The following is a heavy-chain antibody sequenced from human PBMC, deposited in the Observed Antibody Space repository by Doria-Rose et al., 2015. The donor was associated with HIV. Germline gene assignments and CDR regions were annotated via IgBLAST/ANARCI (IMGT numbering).Heavy chain of an antibody. CDR2: IFSDDER. D-gene: IGHD6-13*01. CDR1: GVSLSSPGMS. Sequence: VTLKESGPVLVKPTETLTRTCTVSGVSLSSPGMSVSWIRQPPGKALEWLANIFSDDERCYKTSLKSRLTISRGTSKSQVVLTMTDMDPVDTATYYCARIKSSRWYHKYYFDFWGQGTLVIVSA. J-gene: IGHJ4*02. V-gene: IGHV2-26*01. CDR3: ARIKSSRWYHKYYFDF.